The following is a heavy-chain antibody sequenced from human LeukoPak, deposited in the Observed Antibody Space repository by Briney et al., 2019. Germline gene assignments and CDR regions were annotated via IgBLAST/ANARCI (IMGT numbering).Heavy chain of an antibody. D-gene: IGHD3-10*01. CDR1: GFTFISYA. Sequence: GGSLRLSCAASGFTFISYAMTWVRQAPGKGLQWVSAISGSGDSTHYADSVKGRFTISRDNSKNTLYLQMNSLRAEDTAVYYCARSVLLWFGELRPGAFDIWGQGTMVTVSS. J-gene: IGHJ3*02. CDR3: ARSVLLWFGELRPGAFDI. CDR2: ISGSGDST. V-gene: IGHV3-23*01.